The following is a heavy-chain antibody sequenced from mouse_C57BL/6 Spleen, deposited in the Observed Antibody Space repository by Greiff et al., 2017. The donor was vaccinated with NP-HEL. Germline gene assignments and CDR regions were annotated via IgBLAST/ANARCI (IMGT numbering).Heavy chain of an antibody. J-gene: IGHJ2*01. CDR2: FHPYNDDT. CDR1: GYTFTTYP. V-gene: IGHV1-47*01. CDR3: AIITTVVATENFDY. Sequence: VQLVESGAELVKPGASVKMSCKASGYTFTTYPIEWMKQNHGKSLEWIGNFHPYNDDTKYNEKFKGKATLTVEKSSSTVYLELSRLTSDDSAVYYCAIITTVVATENFDYWGQGTTLTVSS. D-gene: IGHD1-1*01.